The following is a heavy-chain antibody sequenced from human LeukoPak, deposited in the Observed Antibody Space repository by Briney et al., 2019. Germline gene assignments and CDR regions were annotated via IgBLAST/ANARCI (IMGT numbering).Heavy chain of an antibody. D-gene: IGHD3-22*01. CDR1: GFTFDDYA. V-gene: IGHV3-9*01. J-gene: IGHJ4*02. Sequence: GGSLRLSCAASGFTFDDYAMHWVRQAPGKGLEWVSGISWNSGSIGYADSVKGRFTISRDNAKNSLYLQMNSLRAEDTAVYYCARAHDSSGYYFDYWGQGTLVTVSS. CDR3: ARAHDSSGYYFDY. CDR2: ISWNSGSI.